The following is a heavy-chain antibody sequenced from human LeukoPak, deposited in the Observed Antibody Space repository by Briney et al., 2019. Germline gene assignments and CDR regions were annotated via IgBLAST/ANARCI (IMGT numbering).Heavy chain of an antibody. Sequence: PSETLSLTCAVSGGSISSSNWWSWVRQPPGKGLEWIGEIYHSGSTNYNLSLKSRVTISVDKSKNQFSLKLSSVTAADTAVYYCARDLYSSSGYYFDYWGQGTLVTVSS. J-gene: IGHJ4*02. D-gene: IGHD6-13*01. CDR1: GGSISSSNW. V-gene: IGHV4-4*02. CDR3: ARDLYSSSGYYFDY. CDR2: IYHSGST.